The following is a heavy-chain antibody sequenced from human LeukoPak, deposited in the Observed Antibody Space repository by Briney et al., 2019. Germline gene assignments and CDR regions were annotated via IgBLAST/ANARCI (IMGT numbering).Heavy chain of an antibody. CDR1: GFTLTNFD. J-gene: IGHJ2*01. Sequence: VASVKVSCKASGFTLTNFDINWVRQATGQGLDWMGWMNSNTGNTGYAQEFQGRVTMTRDTSIGTAYMELTNLRSEDTAVYYCARGRRGSSGPWSWYLDLWGRGTLVTASS. D-gene: IGHD3-22*01. V-gene: IGHV1-8*01. CDR2: MNSNTGNT. CDR3: ARGRRGSSGPWSWYLDL.